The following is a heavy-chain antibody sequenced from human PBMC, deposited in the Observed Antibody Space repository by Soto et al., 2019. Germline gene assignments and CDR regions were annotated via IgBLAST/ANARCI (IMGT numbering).Heavy chain of an antibody. D-gene: IGHD2-2*01. CDR3: AKEGTSRLYYFDY. V-gene: IGHV3-23*01. CDR1: GFTFSNYA. J-gene: IGHJ4*02. CDR2: ISGSGDTP. Sequence: GGSLRLSCAASGFTFSNYAISWVRQAPGKGLEWVSIISGSGDTPYYADSVKGRFTISRDNSRNTLYLQMNSLRAGDSAKYYCAKEGTSRLYYFDYWGPGTLVIVSS.